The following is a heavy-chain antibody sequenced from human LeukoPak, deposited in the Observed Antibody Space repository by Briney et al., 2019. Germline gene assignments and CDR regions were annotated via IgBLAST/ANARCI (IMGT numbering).Heavy chain of an antibody. Sequence: SETLSLTCTVSGGSISSSSYYWGWIRQPPGKGLEWIGYIYYSGSTNYNPSLKSRVTISVDTSKNQFSLKLSSVTAADTAVYYCARGIYYGLVIDYWGQGTLVTVSS. J-gene: IGHJ4*02. V-gene: IGHV4-61*05. CDR1: GGSISSSSYY. CDR2: IYYSGST. CDR3: ARGIYYGLVIDY. D-gene: IGHD3-10*01.